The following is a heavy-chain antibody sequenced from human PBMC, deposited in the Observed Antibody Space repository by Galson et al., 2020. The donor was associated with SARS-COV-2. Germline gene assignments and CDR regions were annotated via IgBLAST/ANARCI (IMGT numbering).Heavy chain of an antibody. V-gene: IGHV4-39*01. D-gene: IGHD3-9*01. CDR3: ARTPLDYDILTGYPIIVFDY. Sequence: SETLSLTCTVSGGSISSSSYYWRWIRQPPGKGLEWIGSIYYSGSTYYNPSLKSRVTISVDTSKNQFSLKLSSVTAADTAVYYCARTPLDYDILTGYPIIVFDYWGQGTLVTVSS. CDR1: GGSISSSSYY. J-gene: IGHJ4*02. CDR2: IYYSGST.